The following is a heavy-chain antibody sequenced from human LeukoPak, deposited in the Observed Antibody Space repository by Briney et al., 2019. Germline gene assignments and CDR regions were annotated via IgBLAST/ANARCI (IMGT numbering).Heavy chain of an antibody. V-gene: IGHV4-4*07. J-gene: IGHJ3*02. D-gene: IGHD1-7*01. CDR1: GGSISSYY. Sequence: SETLSLTCTVSGGSISSYYWSWIRQPAGKGLEWIGRIYTSGSTNYNPTLKSRVTMSVDTSKNQFSLKLSSVTAADTAVYYCASYNWNYVMAFDIWGQGTMVTVSS. CDR3: ASYNWNYVMAFDI. CDR2: IYTSGST.